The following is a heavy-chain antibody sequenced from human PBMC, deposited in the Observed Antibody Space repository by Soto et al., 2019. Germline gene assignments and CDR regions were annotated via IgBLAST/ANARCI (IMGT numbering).Heavy chain of an antibody. V-gene: IGHV3-11*01. CDR3: AREEVRGVTYYYYYGMDV. D-gene: IGHD3-10*01. CDR2: ISSSGSTI. Sequence: QVLLVESGGGLVKPGGSLRLSCAASGFTFSDYYMSWIRQAPGKGLEWVSYISSSGSTIYYADSVKGRFAISRDNAKNSLYLQMNSLRAEDTAVYYCAREEVRGVTYYYYYGMDVWGQGTTVTVSS. J-gene: IGHJ6*02. CDR1: GFTFSDYY.